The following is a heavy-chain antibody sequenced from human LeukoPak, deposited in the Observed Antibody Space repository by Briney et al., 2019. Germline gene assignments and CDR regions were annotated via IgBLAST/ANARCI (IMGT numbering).Heavy chain of an antibody. CDR3: ARGAPNYDFLSYYYYGMDV. V-gene: IGHV3-30-3*01. CDR1: GFTFSSYA. J-gene: IGHJ6*02. Sequence: GGSLRLSCAASGFTFSSYAMHWVRQAPGKGLEWVAVISYDGSNKYYADSVKGRFTISRDNSKNTLYLQMNSLRAEDTAVYYCARGAPNYDFLSYYYYGMDVWGQGTTVTVSS. CDR2: ISYDGSNK. D-gene: IGHD3-3*01.